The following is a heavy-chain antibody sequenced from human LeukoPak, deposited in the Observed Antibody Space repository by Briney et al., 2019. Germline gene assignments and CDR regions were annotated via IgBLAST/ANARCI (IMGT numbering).Heavy chain of an antibody. D-gene: IGHD2-2*01. CDR2: IYSGGST. J-gene: IGHJ3*02. Sequence: GGSLRLSCAASGFTVSSNYMSWVRQAPGKGLEWVSVIYSGGSTYYADSVKGRFTISKDNSKNTLYLQMNSLTAEDTAVYYCARVGVVPAAIPDGFDIWGQGTMVTVSS. CDR3: ARVGVVPAAIPDGFDI. CDR1: GFTVSSNY. V-gene: IGHV3-53*01.